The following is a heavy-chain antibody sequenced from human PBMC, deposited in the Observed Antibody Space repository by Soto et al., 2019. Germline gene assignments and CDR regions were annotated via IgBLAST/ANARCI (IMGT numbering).Heavy chain of an antibody. Sequence: ESGGGVVQPGTSLRLSCAASGFTFKTHAMHWVRQAPGKGPEWMAVIAYDGNEKFYADSVKGRFTISRDNSKNALYLQINTLRNEDTAVYYCGKDVGDYVPYYYGVDVWGQGTTVTVSS. J-gene: IGHJ6*02. D-gene: IGHD1-26*01. CDR3: GKDVGDYVPYYYGVDV. V-gene: IGHV3-30*18. CDR2: IAYDGNEK. CDR1: GFTFKTHA.